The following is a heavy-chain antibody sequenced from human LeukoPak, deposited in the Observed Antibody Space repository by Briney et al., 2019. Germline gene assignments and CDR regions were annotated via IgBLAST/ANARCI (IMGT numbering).Heavy chain of an antibody. D-gene: IGHD3-22*01. V-gene: IGHV4-59*01. J-gene: IGHJ4*02. CDR1: GGSISSYY. Sequence: SETLSLTCTVSGGSISSYYWSWIRQPPGKGLELIGYIYYSGSTNYNPSLKSRVTISVDTSKNQFSLKLSSVTAADTAVYYCASSSRHYYDSSGYFDYWGQGTPVTVSS. CDR3: ASSSRHYYDSSGYFDY. CDR2: IYYSGST.